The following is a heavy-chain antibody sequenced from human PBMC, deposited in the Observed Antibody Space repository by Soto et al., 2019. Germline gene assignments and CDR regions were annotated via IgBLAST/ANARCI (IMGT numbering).Heavy chain of an antibody. CDR2: IYNSGST. CDR1: GGSIISYY. Sequence: SETLSLTCTVSGGSIISYYCICIRQPPWKGLEWIGYIYNSGSTNYNPSLKSRVTISVDTSKNQFSLKLSSVTAADTAVYYCAYGDSRGPFDSWGQGTLVTVSS. J-gene: IGHJ4*02. CDR3: AYGDSRGPFDS. D-gene: IGHD4-17*01. V-gene: IGHV4-59*01.